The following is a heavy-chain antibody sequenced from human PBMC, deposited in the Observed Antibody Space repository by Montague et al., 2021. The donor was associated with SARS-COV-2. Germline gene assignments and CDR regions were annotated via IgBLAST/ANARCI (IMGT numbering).Heavy chain of an antibody. CDR1: GDSISSTDHY. CDR2: IFYSGST. J-gene: IGHJ6*02. CDR3: ARTSQYCTPTNCYLPNAMDV. Sequence: SETLSLTCTVSGDSISSTDHYWAWMRQPPGKGLEWIASIFYSGSTYYNPSLKSRVTISVDTSNNQFSLKLTSVTAADTAVYYCARTSQYCTPTNCYLPNAMDVGGQGTTVTVSS. V-gene: IGHV4-39*07. D-gene: IGHD2-8*01.